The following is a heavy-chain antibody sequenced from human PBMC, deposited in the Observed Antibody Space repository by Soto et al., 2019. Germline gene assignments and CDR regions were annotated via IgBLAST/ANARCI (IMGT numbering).Heavy chain of an antibody. J-gene: IGHJ6*02. Sequence: GGSLRLSCAASGFTFSSYGMHWVRQAPGKGLEWVAVISYDGSNKYYADSVKGRFTISRDNSKNTLYLQMNSLRAEDTAVYYCAKCLTTNDYYGMDVWGQGTTVTVSS. D-gene: IGHD1-1*01. CDR3: AKCLTTNDYYGMDV. CDR2: ISYDGSNK. CDR1: GFTFSSYG. V-gene: IGHV3-30*18.